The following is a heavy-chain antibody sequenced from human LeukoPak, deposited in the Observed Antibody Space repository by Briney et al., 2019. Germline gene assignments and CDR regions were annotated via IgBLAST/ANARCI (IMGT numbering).Heavy chain of an antibody. Sequence: SETLSLNCAVSDGSISTYYWSWIRQPSEKGLEWTEYIHYSGSTNYNPSLKSRVTILVDTSKNQFSLRLSSVTAADTAVYYCARGGLDSNGYWTAFDIWGQGTMVTVSS. CDR2: IHYSGST. CDR1: DGSISTYY. CDR3: ARGGLDSNGYWTAFDI. D-gene: IGHD3-22*01. J-gene: IGHJ3*02. V-gene: IGHV4-59*01.